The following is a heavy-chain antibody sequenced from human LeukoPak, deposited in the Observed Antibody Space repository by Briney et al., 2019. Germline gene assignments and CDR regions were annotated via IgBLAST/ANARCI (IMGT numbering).Heavy chain of an antibody. CDR3: ARDLLVGYGYFDY. J-gene: IGHJ4*02. CDR2: ISSNSSYI. Sequence: GGSLRLSCAASGFTFSSYSMNWVRQAPGKGLEWVSSISSNSSYIYYADSVKGRFTISRDNAKNSLYLQMNSLRAEDTAVYYCARDLLVGYGYFDYWGQGTLVTVSS. V-gene: IGHV3-21*01. CDR1: GFTFSSYS. D-gene: IGHD5-18*01.